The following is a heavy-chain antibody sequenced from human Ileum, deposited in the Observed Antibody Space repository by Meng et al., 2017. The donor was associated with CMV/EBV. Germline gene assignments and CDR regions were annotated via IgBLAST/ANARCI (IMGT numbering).Heavy chain of an antibody. D-gene: IGHD1-26*01. V-gene: IGHV3-11*04. J-gene: IGHJ5*02. CDR3: ARDGLGDTSIDNWFDR. CDR2: ISNSGTTI. Sequence: GGSLRLSCAASGFTFSDYYMSWIRQAPGKGLEWVSYISNSGTTIYYTDSVKGRFTISRDNAKNSLYLQMNSLRAEDTAVCYCARDGLGDTSIDNWFDRWGQGTLVTVSS. CDR1: GFTFSDYY.